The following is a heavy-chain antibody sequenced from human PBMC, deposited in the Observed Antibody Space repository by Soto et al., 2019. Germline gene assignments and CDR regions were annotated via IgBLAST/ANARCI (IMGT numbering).Heavy chain of an antibody. Sequence: QVQLQESGPGLVKPSQTLSLTCTVSGGSISSGDYYWSWIRQPPGKGLEWIGYIYYSGSTYYNPSLKSRLTISVDTSKNQVSLKLSSVTAADTAVYYCARGGSSWYWGYFQHWGQGTLVTVSS. CDR2: IYYSGST. V-gene: IGHV4-30-4*01. J-gene: IGHJ1*01. D-gene: IGHD6-13*01. CDR1: GGSISSGDYY. CDR3: ARGGSSWYWGYFQH.